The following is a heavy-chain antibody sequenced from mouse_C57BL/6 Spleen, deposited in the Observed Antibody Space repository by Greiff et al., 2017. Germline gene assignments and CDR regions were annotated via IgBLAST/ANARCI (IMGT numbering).Heavy chain of an antibody. V-gene: IGHV14-4*01. D-gene: IGHD1-1*01. Sequence: VQLQQSGAELVRPGASVKLSCTASGFNIKDDYMHWVKQRPEQGLEWIGWLDPENGDTESASKFQGKATITADTSSNTAYLQLSSLTSEDTAVYYCTTVHYCGSSYGYCDVWGTGTTVTVSS. J-gene: IGHJ1*03. CDR2: LDPENGDT. CDR3: TTVHYCGSSYGYCDV. CDR1: GFNIKDDY.